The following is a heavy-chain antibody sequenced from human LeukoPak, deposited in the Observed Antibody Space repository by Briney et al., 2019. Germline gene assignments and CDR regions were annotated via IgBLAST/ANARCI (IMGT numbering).Heavy chain of an antibody. CDR2: IYYSGST. V-gene: IGHV4-59*01. CDR1: GGSIRSYY. J-gene: IGHJ3*02. D-gene: IGHD5-12*01. CDR3: ARDLYSGYDWVGFNI. Sequence: SETLSLTCTVSGGSIRSYYWSWIRQPPGKGLEWIGYIYYSGSTNYNPSLKSRVSISVDTSKNQFSLKLSSVAAADTAVYYCARDLYSGYDWVGFNIWGQGTVVTVSS.